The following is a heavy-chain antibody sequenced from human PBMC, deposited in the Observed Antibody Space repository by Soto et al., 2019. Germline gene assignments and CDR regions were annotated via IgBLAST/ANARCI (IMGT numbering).Heavy chain of an antibody. J-gene: IGHJ3*01. CDR3: VRPGLGSERV. Sequence: QGQLVESGGGLVKPGGSLRLSCAASGFSFSDDYMSWIRQAPGKGLEWVGCISSSSSYTDNADSVKGRFTISRDNAAKSLYLQMNSLREEDTAVYYCVRPGLGSERVWGQGIMVTVSS. D-gene: IGHD1-26*01. CDR1: GFSFSDDY. V-gene: IGHV3-11*05. CDR2: ISSSSSYT.